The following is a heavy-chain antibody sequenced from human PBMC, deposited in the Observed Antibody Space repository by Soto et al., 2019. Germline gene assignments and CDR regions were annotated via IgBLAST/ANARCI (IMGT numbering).Heavy chain of an antibody. CDR1: GFTFSSYG. CDR3: PKDRRSSGWVYYYGMDV. CDR2: ISYDGSNK. J-gene: IGHJ6*02. Sequence: GGSLRLSXAASGFTFSSYGMHWVRQAPGKGLEWVAVISYDGSNKYYADSVKGRFTISRDNSKNTLYLQMNSLRAEDTAVYYCPKDRRSSGWVYYYGMDVWGQGTTVTVSS. D-gene: IGHD6-19*01. V-gene: IGHV3-30*18.